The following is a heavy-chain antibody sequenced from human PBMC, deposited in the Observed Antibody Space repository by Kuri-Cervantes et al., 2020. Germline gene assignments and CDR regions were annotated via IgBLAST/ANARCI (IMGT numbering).Heavy chain of an antibody. D-gene: IGHD2-2*03. CDR2: VHSGGNT. CDR3: ARSWITESGY. J-gene: IGHJ4*02. V-gene: IGHV3-53*01. CDR1: GFTFSSYG. Sequence: GESLKISCAASGFTFSSYGMHWVRQAPGKGLEWVSVVHSGGNTYYADSVKGRFTISRDSSKNTVYLQMNSLRVEDTAVYYCARSWITESGYWGQGTLVTVSS.